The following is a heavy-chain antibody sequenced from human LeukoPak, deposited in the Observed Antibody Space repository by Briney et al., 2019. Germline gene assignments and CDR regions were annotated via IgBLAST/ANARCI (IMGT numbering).Heavy chain of an antibody. D-gene: IGHD2/OR15-2a*01. CDR1: GGSISSSSYY. J-gene: IGHJ4*02. V-gene: IGHV4-39*01. CDR2: IYYSGST. Sequence: PSETLSLTCTVSGGSISSSSYYWGWIRQPPGKGLEWIGSIYYSGSTYYNPSLKSRVTISVDTSKNQFSLKLSSVTAADTAVYYCARHVISNPSWFDYWGQGTLVTVSS. CDR3: ARHVISNPSWFDY.